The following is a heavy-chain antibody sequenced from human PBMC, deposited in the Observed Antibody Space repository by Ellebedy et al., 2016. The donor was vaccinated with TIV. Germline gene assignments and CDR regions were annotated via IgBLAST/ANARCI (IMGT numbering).Heavy chain of an antibody. J-gene: IGHJ3*02. CDR3: ACVVVMVQNAFDI. CDR2: IIPIFGTA. D-gene: IGHD3-22*01. Sequence: AASVKVSCKASGGTFSSYAISWVRQAPGQGLEWMGGIIPIFGTANYAQKFQGRVTITADESTSTAYMELSSLRSEDTAVYYCACVVVMVQNAFDIWGQGTMVTVSS. CDR1: GGTFSSYA. V-gene: IGHV1-69*13.